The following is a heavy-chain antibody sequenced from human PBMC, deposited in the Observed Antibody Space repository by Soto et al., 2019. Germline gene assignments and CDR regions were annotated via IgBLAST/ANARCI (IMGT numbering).Heavy chain of an antibody. Sequence: QVQLVQSGAEVKKAGSSVKVSCKASGGTFSGYAISWVRQAPGQGLEWMGGIIPIFGTANYAQKFQGRVTITADKSTSTAYMELSSLRSEDTAVYYCASTAYDSSGYHLDYWGQGTLVTVSS. J-gene: IGHJ4*02. V-gene: IGHV1-69*06. D-gene: IGHD3-22*01. CDR1: GGTFSGYA. CDR2: IIPIFGTA. CDR3: ASTAYDSSGYHLDY.